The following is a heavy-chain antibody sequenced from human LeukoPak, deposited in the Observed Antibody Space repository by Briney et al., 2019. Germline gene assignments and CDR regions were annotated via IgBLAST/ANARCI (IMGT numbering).Heavy chain of an antibody. CDR3: AKGERVYCSASTCYPFDY. Sequence: PGGSLRLSCAASGFTFSSYAMNWVRQAPGTRLEWVSSTTGGGESTYHADSVKGRFTISRDNSKNTVSLQMNSLRAEDTAVYYCAKGERVYCSASTCYPFDYWGQGILVSVSS. D-gene: IGHD2-15*01. CDR2: TTGGGEST. V-gene: IGHV3-23*01. J-gene: IGHJ4*02. CDR1: GFTFSSYA.